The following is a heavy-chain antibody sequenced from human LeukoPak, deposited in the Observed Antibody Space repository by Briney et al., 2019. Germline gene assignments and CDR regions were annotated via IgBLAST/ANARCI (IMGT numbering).Heavy chain of an antibody. J-gene: IGHJ5*02. CDR3: ASYDSSGYYYGA. Sequence: ASVKVSCKASGYTFTSYDINWVRQATGQGLEWMGWMNPNSGNTGYAQKFQGRATMTRNTSISTAYMELSSLRSEDTAVYYCASYDSSGYYYGAWGQGTLVTVSS. CDR1: GYTFTSYD. D-gene: IGHD3-22*01. CDR2: MNPNSGNT. V-gene: IGHV1-8*01.